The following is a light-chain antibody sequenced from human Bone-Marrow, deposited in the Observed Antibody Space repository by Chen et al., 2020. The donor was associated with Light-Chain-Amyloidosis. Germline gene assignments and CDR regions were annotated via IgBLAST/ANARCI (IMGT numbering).Light chain of an antibody. V-gene: IGKV2-24*01. J-gene: IGKJ2*01. CDR3: MQATQFPYT. Sequence: EIVMTQTPLSSSVTLGQPASISCKSSQSLGFSDGNTYLSWLRQRPGQPPRLLIYEISNRFSGVPDRFSGSGAGTDFTLNVSRVEAEDVGVYYCMQATQFPYTFGQGTKLEI. CDR2: EIS. CDR1: QSLGFSDGNTY.